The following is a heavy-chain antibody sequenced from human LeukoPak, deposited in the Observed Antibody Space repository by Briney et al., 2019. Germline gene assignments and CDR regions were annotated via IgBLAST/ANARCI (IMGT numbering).Heavy chain of an antibody. D-gene: IGHD3-3*01. CDR3: AAVLDFWSGYYTYYFDY. CDR1: GFTLTSSA. V-gene: IGHV1-58*02. J-gene: IGHJ4*02. CDR2: IVVGSGNT. Sequence: GTSVKVSCKASGFTLTSSAMQWVRQARGQRLEWIGWIVVGSGNTNYAQKFQERVTITRDMSTSTAYMELSSLRSEDTAVYYCAAVLDFWSGYYTYYFDYWGQGTLVTVSS.